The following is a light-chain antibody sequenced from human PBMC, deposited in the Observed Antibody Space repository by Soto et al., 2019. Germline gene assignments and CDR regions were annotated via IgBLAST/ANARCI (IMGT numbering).Light chain of an antibody. Sequence: DIQMTQSPSTLSASVGDRVTITCRASQSISTWLAWHQQKPGKAPKLLIYKASTLESGVLSRFSGSGSGTEFTLTITSLQPDDFATYYCQQYSRSWTFGQGTKVEIK. J-gene: IGKJ1*01. CDR3: QQYSRSWT. CDR1: QSISTW. CDR2: KAS. V-gene: IGKV1-5*03.